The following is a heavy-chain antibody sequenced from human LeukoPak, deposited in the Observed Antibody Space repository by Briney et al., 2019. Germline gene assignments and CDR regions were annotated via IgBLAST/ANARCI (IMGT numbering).Heavy chain of an antibody. CDR3: ARAEFITIFGVVITNYYYYMDV. V-gene: IGHV1-8*01. D-gene: IGHD3-3*01. Sequence: ASVKVSCKASGYTFTSYDINWVRQATGQGLEWMGWMNPNSGNTGYAQKFQGRVTMTRNTSISTAYMELSSLRSEDTAVYYCARAEFITIFGVVITNYYYYMDVWGKGTTVTVSS. CDR1: GYTFTSYD. J-gene: IGHJ6*03. CDR2: MNPNSGNT.